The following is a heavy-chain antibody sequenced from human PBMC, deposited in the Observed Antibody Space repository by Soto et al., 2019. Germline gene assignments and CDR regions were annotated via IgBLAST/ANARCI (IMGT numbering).Heavy chain of an antibody. Sequence: QVQLVQSGAEVKKPGSSVKVSCKASGGTFSNYAISWVRQAPGQGLEWMGGIIPIFGTTNYAQRFQGRVTITADESMSTAYMELSSLRSEDTAVYYCARVSSSWYKDYFDYWGQVPLVTVSS. CDR3: ARVSSSWYKDYFDY. D-gene: IGHD6-13*01. V-gene: IGHV1-69*12. J-gene: IGHJ4*02. CDR2: IIPIFGTT. CDR1: GGTFSNYA.